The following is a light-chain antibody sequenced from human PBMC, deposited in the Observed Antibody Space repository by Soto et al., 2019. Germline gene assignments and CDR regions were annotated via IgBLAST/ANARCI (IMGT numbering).Light chain of an antibody. CDR2: EVN. J-gene: IGLJ3*02. V-gene: IGLV2-14*01. CDR1: NSDVGAYNY. Sequence: QSVLTQPASVSGSPGQSITISCTGSNSDVGAYNYVSWYQQHSGKAPKLIIYEVNNQPSGVSHRFSGSKSGNTASLTISGLQADDEADYYCASYTVSHTRVFGGGTKVTVL. CDR3: ASYTVSHTRV.